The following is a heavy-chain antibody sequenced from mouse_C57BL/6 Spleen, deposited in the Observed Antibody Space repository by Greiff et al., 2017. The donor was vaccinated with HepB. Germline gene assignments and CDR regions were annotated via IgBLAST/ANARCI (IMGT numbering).Heavy chain of an antibody. Sequence: VQLQQSGAELVKPGASVKMSCKASGYTFTSYWITWVKQRPGQGLEWIGDIYPGSGSTNYNEKFKSKATLTVDTSSSTAYMQLSSLTSEDSAVYYCARGGYGSSRWYFDVWGTGTTVTVSS. J-gene: IGHJ1*03. CDR2: IYPGSGST. D-gene: IGHD1-1*01. CDR3: ARGGYGSSRWYFDV. CDR1: GYTFTSYW. V-gene: IGHV1-55*01.